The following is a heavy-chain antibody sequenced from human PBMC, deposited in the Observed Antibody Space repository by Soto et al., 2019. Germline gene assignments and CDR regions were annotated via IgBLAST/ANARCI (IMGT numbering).Heavy chain of an antibody. Sequence: QVQLVESGGGVVQPGRSLRLSCAASGFIFSSYAMHWVRQAPGKGLEWVAFISDDGSSKYYADSVKGRFTISRDNSKYTLYLKMNSLSAEDTAVYYCTRADLTVTLSVFHPWGEGTLVTVAS. CDR2: ISDDGSSK. D-gene: IGHD4-17*01. CDR3: TRADLTVTLSVFHP. J-gene: IGHJ5*02. CDR1: GFIFSSYA. V-gene: IGHV3-30-3*01.